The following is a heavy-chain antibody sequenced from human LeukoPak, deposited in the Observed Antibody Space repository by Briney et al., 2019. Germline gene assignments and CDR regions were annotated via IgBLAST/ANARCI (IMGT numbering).Heavy chain of an antibody. CDR2: IYYSGST. D-gene: IGHD2-2*01. J-gene: IGHJ1*01. Sequence: SETLSLTCTVSGGSISSYYWSWIRQPPGKGLEGFGYIYYSGSTNYNPSLKSRVTISVDTSKNQFSLKLSSVTAADTAVYYCARHGCSSTSCPFQHWGQGTLVTVSS. CDR3: ARHGCSSTSCPFQH. CDR1: GGSISSYY. V-gene: IGHV4-59*08.